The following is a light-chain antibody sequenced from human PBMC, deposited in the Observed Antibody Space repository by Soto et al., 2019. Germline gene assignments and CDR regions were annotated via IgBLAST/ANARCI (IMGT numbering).Light chain of an antibody. J-gene: IGKJ1*01. CDR3: QQSFNLPRT. V-gene: IGKV1-39*01. CDR2: AAS. Sequence: DIEMTQSPSSLSASVGETITITCRASQSISSSLNWFQHSPGQPPKLLLFAASNLHAGVPPRFSGSGSGTSFSLTIRSLQPEDFATSYCQQSFNLPRTFGPGTRVEFK. CDR1: QSISSS.